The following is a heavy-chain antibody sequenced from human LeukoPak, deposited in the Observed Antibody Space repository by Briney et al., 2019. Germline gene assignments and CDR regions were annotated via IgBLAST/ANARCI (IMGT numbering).Heavy chain of an antibody. CDR1: GGSISSGSYY. J-gene: IGHJ4*02. CDR2: IYTSGST. D-gene: IGHD5-18*01. V-gene: IGHV4-61*02. Sequence: SETLSLTCTVSGGSISSGSYYWSWIRQPAGKGLEWIGRIYTSGSTNYNPSLKSRVTISVDTSKNQFSLKLSSVTAADTAVYYCARECLYIYGFNWGQGTLVTVSS. CDR3: ARECLYIYGFN.